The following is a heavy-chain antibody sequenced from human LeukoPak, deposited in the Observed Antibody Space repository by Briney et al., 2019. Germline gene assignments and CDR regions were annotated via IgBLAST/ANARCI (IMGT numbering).Heavy chain of an antibody. D-gene: IGHD1-26*01. CDR2: VSSSGDNT. CDR1: GFTFSNYA. CDR3: ARGKYSGSPVFDY. J-gene: IGHJ4*02. Sequence: PGGSLRLSCAASGFTFSNYAMNWVRQAPGKGLEWVSAVSSSGDNTYYADSVKGRFTISRDNSKNTLYLLLNSLRAEDTAVYYCARGKYSGSPVFDYWGQGTLVTVSS. V-gene: IGHV3-23*01.